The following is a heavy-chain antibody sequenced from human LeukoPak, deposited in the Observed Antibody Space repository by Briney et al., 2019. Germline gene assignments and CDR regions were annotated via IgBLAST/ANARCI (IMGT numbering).Heavy chain of an antibody. V-gene: IGHV3-48*01. CDR2: ISSSSSTI. J-gene: IGHJ6*02. D-gene: IGHD3-10*01. Sequence: GGSLRLSCAASGFTFSSYSMNWVRQAPGKGLEWVSYISSSSSTIYYADSVKGRFTISRDNAKNSLYLQMNSLRAEDTAVYYCARDGSRPYGSGSYNYYGMDVWGQGTTVAVSS. CDR1: GFTFSSYS. CDR3: ARDGSRPYGSGSYNYYGMDV.